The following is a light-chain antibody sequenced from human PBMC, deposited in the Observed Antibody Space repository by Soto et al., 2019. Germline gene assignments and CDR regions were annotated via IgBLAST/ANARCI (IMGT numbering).Light chain of an antibody. CDR2: GAS. V-gene: IGKV3-20*01. CDR3: QQYGDSPPT. Sequence: EIVLTQSPGTLSLSPGERATLSCRASQSLSTNYLAWYQRKPGQAPRLLIYGASSRATDIPRRFSGSGSGTDFTLNITRLEPEDFAVYYCQQYGDSPPTFGQGTKGEIK. J-gene: IGKJ1*01. CDR1: QSLSTNY.